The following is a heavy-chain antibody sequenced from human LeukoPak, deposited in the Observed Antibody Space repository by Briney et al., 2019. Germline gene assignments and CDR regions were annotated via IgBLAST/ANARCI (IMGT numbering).Heavy chain of an antibody. Sequence: SVKVSCKASGGTFSSYAISWVRQAPGQGLEWMGGIIPIFGTANYAQNFQGRVTMTWDTPISTAYMEVSRLTSDDTAMFYCARESNGGYGFDYWGQGTPVTVAS. D-gene: IGHD5-12*01. CDR3: ARESNGGYGFDY. CDR2: IIPIFGTA. V-gene: IGHV1-69*06. CDR1: GGTFSSYA. J-gene: IGHJ4*02.